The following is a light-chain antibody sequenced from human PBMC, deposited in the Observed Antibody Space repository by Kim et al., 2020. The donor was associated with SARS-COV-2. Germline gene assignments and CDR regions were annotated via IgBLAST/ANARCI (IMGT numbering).Light chain of an antibody. Sequence: DIQMTQSPSSLSASVGDRVTITCRASQSISSYLNWYQQKPGKAPKLLIYAASSLQSGVPSRFSGSGSGTDFTLTISSLQPEAFATYYCQQSYSTPIFGGGTKVEIK. CDR2: AAS. V-gene: IGKV1-39*01. CDR3: QQSYSTPI. CDR1: QSISSY. J-gene: IGKJ4*01.